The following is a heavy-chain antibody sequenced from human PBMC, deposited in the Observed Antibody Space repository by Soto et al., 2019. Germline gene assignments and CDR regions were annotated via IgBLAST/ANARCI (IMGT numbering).Heavy chain of an antibody. CDR2: ISYDGSNK. CDR3: ARPLWSDDYNWGYFDL. D-gene: IGHD4-4*01. V-gene: IGHV3-30-3*01. CDR1: GFTFSSYA. J-gene: IGHJ2*01. Sequence: QVQLVESGGGVVQPGRYLRLSCAASGFTFSSYAMHWVRQAPSKGLEWVAVISYDGSNKYYADSVKGRFTISRDNSKNTLDLQRNSLRAEDTAVYYCARPLWSDDYNWGYFDLWGRGTLVTFSS.